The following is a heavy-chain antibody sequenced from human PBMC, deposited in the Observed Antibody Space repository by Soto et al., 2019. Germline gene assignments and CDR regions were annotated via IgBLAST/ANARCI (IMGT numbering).Heavy chain of an antibody. CDR1: GFTFSSYG. V-gene: IGHV3-30*03. J-gene: IGHJ4*02. Sequence: HPGGSLRLSCAASGFTFSSYGMHWVRQAPGKGLEWVAVISYDGSNKYYADSVKGRFTISRDNSKNTLYLQMNSLRAEDTAVYYCAIWFGEYFDYWGQGTLVTVSS. CDR2: ISYDGSNK. CDR3: AIWFGEYFDY. D-gene: IGHD3-10*01.